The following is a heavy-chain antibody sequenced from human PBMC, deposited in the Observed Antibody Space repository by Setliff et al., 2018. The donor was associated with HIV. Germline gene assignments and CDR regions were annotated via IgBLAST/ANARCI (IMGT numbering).Heavy chain of an antibody. D-gene: IGHD2-15*01. CDR1: GGTFSSYA. J-gene: IGHJ6*02. Sequence: ASVKVSCKASGGTFSSYAISWVRLAPGQGLEWMGGIIPIFGTANYAQKFQGRVTITTDESTSTAYMELSSLRSEDTAVYYCAREGDCSGGSCYYYYGMDVWGQGTTVTVSS. V-gene: IGHV1-69*05. CDR3: AREGDCSGGSCYYYYGMDV. CDR2: IIPIFGTA.